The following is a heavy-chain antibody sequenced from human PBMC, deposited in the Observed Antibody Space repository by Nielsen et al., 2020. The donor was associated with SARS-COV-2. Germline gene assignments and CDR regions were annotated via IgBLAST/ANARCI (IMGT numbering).Heavy chain of an antibody. CDR3: ARDLFSRVAGTFDY. CDR1: GYTFTDYY. V-gene: IGHV1-2*06. J-gene: IGHJ4*02. CDR2: ISPNSGGT. Sequence: ASVKVSCKASGYTFTDYYMHWVRQAPGQGLEWMGRISPNSGGTSYAQKFQGRVTMTRDTSISTAYMELSRLRSDDTAVYYCARDLFSRVAGTFDYWGQGTLVTVSS. D-gene: IGHD6-19*01.